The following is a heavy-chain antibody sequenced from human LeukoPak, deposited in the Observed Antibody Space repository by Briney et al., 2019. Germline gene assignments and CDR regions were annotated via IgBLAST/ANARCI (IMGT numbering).Heavy chain of an antibody. CDR3: ARWGSTSCYDY. Sequence: PGGSLRLSCAASGFMFSTYAMHWVRQAPGKGLEYVSAISTNGDSTYYADSVKGRFTISRDNSKNTLFLQMGSLRAEDMAVYYCARWGSTSCYDYWGQGTLVTVSS. V-gene: IGHV3-64*02. D-gene: IGHD2-2*01. CDR1: GFMFSTYA. CDR2: ISTNGDST. J-gene: IGHJ4*02.